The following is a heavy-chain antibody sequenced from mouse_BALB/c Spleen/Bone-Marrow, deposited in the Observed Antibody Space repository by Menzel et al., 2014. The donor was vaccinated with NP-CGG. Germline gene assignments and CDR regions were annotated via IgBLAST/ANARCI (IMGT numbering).Heavy chain of an antibody. CDR1: GFTFTDYY. Sequence: DVHLVESGGGLVQPGGSLRLSCTTSGFTFTDYYMSWVRQPPGKALEWLAFIRNKAYGYTTEYSASVRGRFTISRDNSQSIVYLQMNTLRAEDSATYYCARFPMDYWGQGTSVTVSS. CDR3: ARFPMDY. J-gene: IGHJ4*01. V-gene: IGHV7-3*02. CDR2: IRNKAYGYTT.